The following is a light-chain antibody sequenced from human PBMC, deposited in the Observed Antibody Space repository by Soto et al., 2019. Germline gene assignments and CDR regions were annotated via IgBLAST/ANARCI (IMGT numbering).Light chain of an antibody. V-gene: IGKV1-33*01. J-gene: IGKJ5*01. CDR2: DTS. Sequence: DIQMTQSPSSLSASVGDRVXITCQARQDIKHYLNWYQQKPGKAPNLMIYDTSVLETGVPSRFSGSGSGTDSTFTISSLQPEDIATYYCQQYDNLPITFGQGTRLEIK. CDR3: QQYDNLPIT. CDR1: QDIKHY.